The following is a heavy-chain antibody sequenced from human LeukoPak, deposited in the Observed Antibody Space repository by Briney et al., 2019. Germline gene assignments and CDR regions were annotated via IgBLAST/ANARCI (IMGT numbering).Heavy chain of an antibody. V-gene: IGHV4-34*01. CDR1: GGSISSYY. J-gene: IGHJ4*02. Sequence: KPSETLSLTCTVSGGSISSYYWSWIRQPPGKGLEWIGEINHSGSTNYNPSLKSRVTISVDTSKNQFSLKLSSVTAADTAVYYCARRAYYYDSSGYYWSYFDYWGQGTLVTVSS. CDR2: INHSGST. D-gene: IGHD3-22*01. CDR3: ARRAYYYDSSGYYWSYFDY.